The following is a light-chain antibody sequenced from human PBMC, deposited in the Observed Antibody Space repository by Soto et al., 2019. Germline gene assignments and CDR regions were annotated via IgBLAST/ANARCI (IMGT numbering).Light chain of an antibody. CDR3: CSYAGSSTI. Sequence: QSALTQPASVSGSHGQSITISCTGISSDVGSYNLVSWYQHHPGKAPKVMIYEGSKRPSGVSNRFSGSKSGNTASLTISGLQAEDEAGYYCCSYAGSSTIFGGGTKLTVL. CDR2: EGS. V-gene: IGLV2-23*01. CDR1: SSDVGSYNL. J-gene: IGLJ2*01.